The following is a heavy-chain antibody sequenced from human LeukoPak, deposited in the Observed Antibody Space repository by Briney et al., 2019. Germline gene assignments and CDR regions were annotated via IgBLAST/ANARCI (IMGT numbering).Heavy chain of an antibody. CDR2: IGKDGAAK. Sequence: PGGSLRLSCAASGFTFSSYGIHWVRQAPGKGLEWVAVIGKDGAAKHYAESVRGRFTISRDNSKNTLDLQMDSLRAEETAIYYCARGLTTTPNHFDPWGQGTLVTVSS. J-gene: IGHJ5*02. D-gene: IGHD4-17*01. V-gene: IGHV3-33*08. CDR1: GFTFSSYG. CDR3: ARGLTTTPNHFDP.